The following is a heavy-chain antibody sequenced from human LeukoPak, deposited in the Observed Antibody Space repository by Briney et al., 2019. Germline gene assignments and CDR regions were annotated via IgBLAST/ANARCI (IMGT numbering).Heavy chain of an antibody. Sequence: GGSLRLSCAASGFTFSSYSMNWVRQAPGKGLEWVSSISSSSYIYYADSVKGRFTISRDNAKNSLYLQMNSLRAEDTAVYYCARGPPSSSSNYYFDYWGQGTLVTVSS. CDR2: ISSSSYI. CDR3: ARGPPSSSSNYYFDY. D-gene: IGHD6-6*01. J-gene: IGHJ4*02. V-gene: IGHV3-21*01. CDR1: GFTFSSYS.